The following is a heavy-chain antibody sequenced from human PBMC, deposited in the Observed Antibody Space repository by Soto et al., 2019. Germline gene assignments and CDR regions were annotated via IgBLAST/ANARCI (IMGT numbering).Heavy chain of an antibody. V-gene: IGHV1-18*04. D-gene: IGHD3-22*01. J-gene: IGHJ6*02. Sequence: QVQLVQSGAEVKKTGASVKVSCKASGYTFTSYGISWVRQAPGQGLEWMGWVSAYNGNTNYAQKLHGRVTMTTNTSTSTAYMELSSLRSDDTAVYYCAREGEYYDRDTYYYSGMDVCGQGTTVTVSS. CDR3: AREGEYYDRDTYYYSGMDV. CDR1: GYTFTSYG. CDR2: VSAYNGNT.